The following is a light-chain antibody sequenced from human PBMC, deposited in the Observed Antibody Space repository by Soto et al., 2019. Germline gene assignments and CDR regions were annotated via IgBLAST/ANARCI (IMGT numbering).Light chain of an antibody. Sequence: DIVMTQSPDSLAVSLGERATINCKSSQSVVYNSNNKNYLAWYQQKPGLPPKLLINWASTRESGVPDRCSGSGSGTDFTLIISNLQAEDVAVYYCQQYYNTPRTFGPGTKVEIK. CDR1: QSVVYNSNNKNY. J-gene: IGKJ3*01. V-gene: IGKV4-1*01. CDR3: QQYYNTPRT. CDR2: WAS.